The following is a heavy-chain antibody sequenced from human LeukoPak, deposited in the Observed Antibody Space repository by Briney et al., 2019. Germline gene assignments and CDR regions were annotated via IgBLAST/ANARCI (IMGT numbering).Heavy chain of an antibody. CDR2: ISSSSSTI. Sequence: PGGSLRLSCAASGFTFSSYSMNWVRQAPGKGLEWVSYISSSSSTIYYADSVKGRFTISRDNAKSSLYLQMNSLRDEDTAVYYCAKGARLFCSSTSCYLGDYWGQGTLVTVSS. CDR1: GFTFSSYS. CDR3: AKGARLFCSSTSCYLGDY. V-gene: IGHV3-48*02. J-gene: IGHJ4*02. D-gene: IGHD2-2*01.